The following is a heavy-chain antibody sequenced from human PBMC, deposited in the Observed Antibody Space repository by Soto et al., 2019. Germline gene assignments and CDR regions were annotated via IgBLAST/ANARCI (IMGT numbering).Heavy chain of an antibody. V-gene: IGHV4-4*02. CDR3: ARDRSGSSGFYGMDV. Sequence: SETLSLTCEVSGGSISSDNWWSWVRQPPGKGLEWIGEIYNSGSTNHNTSLKSRVTISVDKSKNQFSLRLSSVTAADTAVYYCARDRSGSSGFYGMDVWGQGTTVTVSS. J-gene: IGHJ6*02. CDR1: GGSISSDNW. CDR2: IYNSGST. D-gene: IGHD6-25*01.